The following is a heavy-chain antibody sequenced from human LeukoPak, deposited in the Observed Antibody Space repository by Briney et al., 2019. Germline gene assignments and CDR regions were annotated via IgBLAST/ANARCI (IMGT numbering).Heavy chain of an antibody. CDR2: ISYDGSNK. J-gene: IGHJ4*02. V-gene: IGHV3-30*18. Sequence: PGGSLRLSCAASGFTFSSYGMHWVRQASGKGLEWVAVISYDGSNKYYADSVKGRFTISRDNSKNTLYLQMNSLRAEDTAVYYCAKDRGSPGIDYWGQGTLVTVSS. D-gene: IGHD3-10*01. CDR1: GFTFSSYG. CDR3: AKDRGSPGIDY.